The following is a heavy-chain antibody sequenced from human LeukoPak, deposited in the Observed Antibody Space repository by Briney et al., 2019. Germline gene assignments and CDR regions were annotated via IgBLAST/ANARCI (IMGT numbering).Heavy chain of an antibody. CDR1: GFRFNTFW. J-gene: IGHJ6*03. D-gene: IGHD1-26*01. V-gene: IGHV3-23*01. CDR2: ISGSGGST. Sequence: GGSLRLSCAASGFRFNTFWMSWVRQAPGKGLEWVSAISGSGGSTYYANSVKGRFTISRDNSKNTLYLQMNSLRAEDTAVYYCAKAGYSGSYYGNYYYYYMDVWGKGTTVTVSS. CDR3: AKAGYSGSYYGNYYYYYMDV.